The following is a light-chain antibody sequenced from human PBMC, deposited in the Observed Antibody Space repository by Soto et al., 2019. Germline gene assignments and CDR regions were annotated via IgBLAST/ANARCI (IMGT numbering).Light chain of an antibody. Sequence: DIQMTQSPSTLSASVGDTVTITCRASQSISNWLAWYQHKPGRAPKVVIYDASSLGSGVPSRFSGSGSGTEFTLTFSSLQPGDSATYFCQQYNSYSPWTFGQGTKVEIK. CDR3: QQYNSYSPWT. V-gene: IGKV1-5*01. CDR2: DAS. CDR1: QSISNW. J-gene: IGKJ1*01.